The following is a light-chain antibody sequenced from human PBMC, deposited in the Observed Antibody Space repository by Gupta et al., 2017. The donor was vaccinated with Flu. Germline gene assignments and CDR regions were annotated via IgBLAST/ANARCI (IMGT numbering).Light chain of an antibody. CDR3: SSYTSSSTLEV. CDR1: SSDVGGSDY. Sequence: QSALTQPASVSGSPGQSITISCTGTSSDVGGSDYVSWYRQDPGKAPKLVIYDVSNRPSGVSSRFSGSKSGNTASLTISGLQAEDETDDDCSSYTSSSTLEVFGSGTKVTVL. V-gene: IGLV2-14*01. J-gene: IGLJ1*01. CDR2: DVS.